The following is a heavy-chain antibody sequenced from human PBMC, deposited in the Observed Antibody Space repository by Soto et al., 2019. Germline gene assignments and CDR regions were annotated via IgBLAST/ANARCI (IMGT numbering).Heavy chain of an antibody. CDR1: GGSVSSGSYY. V-gene: IGHV4-61*01. J-gene: IGHJ6*02. CDR2: IYYSGST. D-gene: IGHD5-12*01. CDR3: ARGEGGYSGYDQPADYGMDV. Sequence: QVQLQESGPGLVKPSETLSLTCTVSGGSVSSGSYYWSWIRQPPGKGLEWIGYIYYSGSTNYNPSLKSRVTLSADTSKNQCSLKLSSVTAADTAVYYCARGEGGYSGYDQPADYGMDVWGQGTTVTVSS.